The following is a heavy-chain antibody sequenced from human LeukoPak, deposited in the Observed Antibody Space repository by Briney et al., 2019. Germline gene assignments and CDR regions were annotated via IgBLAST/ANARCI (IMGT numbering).Heavy chain of an antibody. D-gene: IGHD3-10*02. V-gene: IGHV3-21*01. CDR3: ARGTMFPYYFDY. CDR1: GFTFSSYW. CDR2: ISSSSSYI. J-gene: IGHJ4*02. Sequence: GGSLRLSCAASGFTFSSYWMHWVRQAPGKGLEWVSFISSSSSYIYYADSLKGRFTISRDNAKNSLYLQMNSLRAEDTAVYYCARGTMFPYYFDYWGQGTLVTVSS.